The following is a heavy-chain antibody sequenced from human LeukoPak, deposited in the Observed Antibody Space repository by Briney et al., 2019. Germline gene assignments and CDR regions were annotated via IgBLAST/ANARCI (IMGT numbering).Heavy chain of an antibody. Sequence: PGGSLRLSCAASGFTFSNAWMSWVRQAPGKGLEWVGRIKSKTDGGTTDYAAPMKGRFTISRDDSKNTLYLQMNSLKTEDTAVYYCTTDCRLSDILDDYWGQGTLVTVSS. J-gene: IGHJ4*02. D-gene: IGHD2-21*01. CDR3: TTDCRLSDILDDY. CDR1: GFTFSNAW. CDR2: IKSKTDGGTT. V-gene: IGHV3-15*01.